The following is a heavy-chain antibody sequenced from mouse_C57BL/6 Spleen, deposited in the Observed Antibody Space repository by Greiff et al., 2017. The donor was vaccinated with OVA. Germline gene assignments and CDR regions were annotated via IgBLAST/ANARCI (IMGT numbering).Heavy chain of an antibody. J-gene: IGHJ4*01. D-gene: IGHD2-3*01. CDR1: GFTFSDYG. CDR2: ISSGSSTI. CDR3: SYEYTMDY. Sequence: EVKLVESGGGLVKPGGSLKLSCAASGFTFSDYGMHWVRQAPEKGLEWVAYISSGSSTIYYADTVKGRFTISRDKATNTLFLQMTSLRSEDTAMYYCSYEYTMDYWGQGTSVTVSS. V-gene: IGHV5-17*01.